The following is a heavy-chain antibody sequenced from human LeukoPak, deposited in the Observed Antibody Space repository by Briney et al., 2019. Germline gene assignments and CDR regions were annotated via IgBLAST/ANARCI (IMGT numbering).Heavy chain of an antibody. CDR1: GYSITTTYY. V-gene: IGHV4-38-2*02. CDR3: ARGDYYGSGEIDY. D-gene: IGHD3-10*01. CDR2: IYHSGST. Sequence: PSETLSLTCTVSGYSITTTYYWGWIRQSPRKGLEWIGEIYHSGSTNYNPSLKSRVTISVDKSKNQFSLKLSSVTAADTAVYYCARGDYYGSGEIDYWGQGTLVTVSS. J-gene: IGHJ4*02.